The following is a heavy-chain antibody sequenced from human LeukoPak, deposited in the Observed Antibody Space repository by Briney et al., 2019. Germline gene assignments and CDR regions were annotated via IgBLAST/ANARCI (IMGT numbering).Heavy chain of an antibody. D-gene: IGHD3-10*01. CDR1: GYTFTGYY. Sequence: ASVKVSCKASGYTFTGYYMHWVRQAPGQGLEWMGWINPNSGGTNYAQKFQGRVTMTRDTSISTAYMELSRLRSDDTAVYYCARDLTSGLLWFRELSLDYWGQGNLVTVSS. J-gene: IGHJ4*02. V-gene: IGHV1-2*02. CDR3: ARDLTSGLLWFRELSLDY. CDR2: INPNSGGT.